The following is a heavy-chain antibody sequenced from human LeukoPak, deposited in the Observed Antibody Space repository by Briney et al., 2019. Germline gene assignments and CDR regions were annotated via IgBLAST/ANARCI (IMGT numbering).Heavy chain of an antibody. Sequence: SGPTLLKPTRTLTLTCTFSGFSRRTSGGGVGWIRQPPVKAREWLSLIYWDDDKRYSPSLKSRLTITKDTSKNQVVLTMTNMDPVDTATYYCAHRRRNYDSSGYYNYWGQGTLVTVSS. J-gene: IGHJ4*02. CDR2: IYWDDDK. D-gene: IGHD3-22*01. CDR1: GFSRRTSGGG. V-gene: IGHV2-5*02. CDR3: AHRRRNYDSSGYYNY.